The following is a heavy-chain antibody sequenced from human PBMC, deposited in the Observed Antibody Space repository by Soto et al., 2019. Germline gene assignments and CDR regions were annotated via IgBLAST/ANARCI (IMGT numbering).Heavy chain of an antibody. CDR1: GGSISSYY. CDR3: ARDRVRGGYFDY. V-gene: IGHV4-59*01. J-gene: IGHJ4*02. Sequence: SETLSLTCTVSGGSISSYYWSWIRQPPGKGLEWIGYIYYSGSTNYNPSLKSRVTISVDTSKNQFSLKLSSVTAADTAVYYCARDRVRGGYFDYWGQGTLVTVSS. CDR2: IYYSGST. D-gene: IGHD1-1*01.